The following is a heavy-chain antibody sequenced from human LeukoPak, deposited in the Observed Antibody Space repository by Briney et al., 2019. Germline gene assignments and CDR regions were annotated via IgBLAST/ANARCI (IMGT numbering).Heavy chain of an antibody. D-gene: IGHD4-17*01. V-gene: IGHV3-23*01. CDR1: GFTFSSYA. Sequence: SGGSLRLSCAASGFTFSSYAMSWVRQAPGQGLEWVSAISVSGTETFYADSVKGRFTISRDNSKTTLYLQMNSLRAEDTAVYFCAKHARYGAPESRLDYWGQGTLVTVSS. J-gene: IGHJ4*02. CDR3: AKHARYGAPESRLDY. CDR2: ISVSGTET.